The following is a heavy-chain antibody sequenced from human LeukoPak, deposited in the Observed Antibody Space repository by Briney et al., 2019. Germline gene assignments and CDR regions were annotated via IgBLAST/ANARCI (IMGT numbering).Heavy chain of an antibody. CDR3: AVDFVGTTNVFDY. CDR1: GYTFTSYD. V-gene: IGHV1-8*02. CDR2: MNPNSGNT. Sequence: ASVKVSCKASGYTFTSYDINWVRQATGQGVEWMGWMNPNSGNTGYARKFQGRVTMTRSTSIRTAYMELSSLTSEDTAVYYCAVDFVGTTNVFDYWGQGTLVTVSS. J-gene: IGHJ4*02. D-gene: IGHD1-26*01.